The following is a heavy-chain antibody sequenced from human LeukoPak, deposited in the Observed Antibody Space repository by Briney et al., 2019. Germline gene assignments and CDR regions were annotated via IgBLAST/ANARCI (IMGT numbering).Heavy chain of an antibody. V-gene: IGHV3-21*01. CDR3: ARDAGVVRGDKGTDV. CDR1: GFTFSSYS. Sequence: GGSLRLSCAASGFTFSSYSMNWVRQAPGKGLEWVSSISSSSSYIYYADSVKGRFTISRDNAKNSLYLQMNSLRAEDTAVYYCARDAGVVRGDKGTDVWGQGTTVTVSS. D-gene: IGHD3-10*01. J-gene: IGHJ6*02. CDR2: ISSSSSYI.